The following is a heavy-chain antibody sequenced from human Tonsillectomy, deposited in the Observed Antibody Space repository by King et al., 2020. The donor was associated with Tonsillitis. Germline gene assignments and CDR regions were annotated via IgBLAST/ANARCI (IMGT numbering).Heavy chain of an antibody. Sequence: VQLVESGGGLVKPGGSLRLSCAASGFTFSDYYMSWIRQAPGKGLEWLSYISGTGNTIYYADSVKGRFTISRENAQNSLSLQMHSLRAEDTAVYYCARDYDFWGGYYYYYMDVWGKGTTVTVSS. CDR2: ISGTGNTI. D-gene: IGHD3-3*01. CDR3: ARDYDFWGGYYYYYMDV. CDR1: GFTFSDYY. V-gene: IGHV3-11*01. J-gene: IGHJ6*03.